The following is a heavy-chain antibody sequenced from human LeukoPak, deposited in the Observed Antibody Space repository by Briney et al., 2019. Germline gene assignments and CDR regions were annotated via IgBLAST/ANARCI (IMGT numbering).Heavy chain of an antibody. J-gene: IGHJ4*02. Sequence: SVKVSCKASGYTFTSYGISWVRQAPGQGLEWMGGIIPIFGTANYAQKFQGRVTITADESTSTAYMELSSLRSEDTAVYYCARGYSYGNFDYWGQGTLVTVSS. CDR2: IIPIFGTA. CDR1: GYTFTSYG. CDR3: ARGYSYGNFDY. V-gene: IGHV1-69*13. D-gene: IGHD5-18*01.